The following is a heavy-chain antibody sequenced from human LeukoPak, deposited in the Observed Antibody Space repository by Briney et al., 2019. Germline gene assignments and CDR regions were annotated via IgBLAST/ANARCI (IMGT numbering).Heavy chain of an antibody. CDR2: INYLGLRT. J-gene: IGHJ4*02. Sequence: GGSLRLSCAASGFSFGDSDMNWFRQAPGGGPRWVANINYLGLRTYYADSVKGRFTIARDNSKNMLFLQMDGLRVEDTALYYCAKDPNWEGGYWGQGTLVTVSS. D-gene: IGHD1-26*01. CDR1: GFSFGDSD. CDR3: AKDPNWEGGY. V-gene: IGHV3-23*01.